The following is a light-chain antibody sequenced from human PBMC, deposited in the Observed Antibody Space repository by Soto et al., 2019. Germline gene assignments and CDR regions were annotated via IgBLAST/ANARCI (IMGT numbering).Light chain of an antibody. V-gene: IGKV3-20*01. CDR1: RGLSDTN. J-gene: IGKJ1*01. CDR2: DSS. Sequence: EIVLTQSPGTLSLSPGEGATLSCRASRGLSDTNLAWYQQKPGQAPSLLLYDSSRRAPGVPHRFSGSGSGTDFTLTISSVEPDDFAVYYCQQCDVSPQTFGRGSRVEMK. CDR3: QQCDVSPQT.